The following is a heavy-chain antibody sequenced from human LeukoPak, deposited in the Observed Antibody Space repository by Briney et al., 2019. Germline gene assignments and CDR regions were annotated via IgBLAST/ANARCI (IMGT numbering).Heavy chain of an antibody. J-gene: IGHJ6*03. Sequence: SETLSLTCAVSGGSISSDGYSWSWIRQPPGKGLEWIGYIYYSGSTYYNPSLKSRVTISVDTSKNQFSLKLSSVTAADTAVYYCARVEAKLLWFGERRSVGYYYYMDVWGKGTTVTVSS. CDR2: IYYSGST. D-gene: IGHD3-10*01. V-gene: IGHV4-30-4*07. CDR3: ARVEAKLLWFGERRSVGYYYYMDV. CDR1: GGSISSDGYS.